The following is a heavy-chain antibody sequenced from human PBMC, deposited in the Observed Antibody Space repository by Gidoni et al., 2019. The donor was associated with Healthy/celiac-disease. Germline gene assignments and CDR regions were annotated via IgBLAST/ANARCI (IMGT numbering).Heavy chain of an antibody. J-gene: IGHJ2*01. Sequence: QVTLKESGPVLVKPTETLTLTCTVSGFSLSNARMGVSWIRQPPGKALEWLAHIFSNDETSYSTSLKSRLTISKDTSKSQVVLTMTNMDPVDTATYYCARRIMITFGGVPSTAFSHFDLWGRGTLVTVSS. CDR1: GFSLSNARMG. CDR2: IFSNDET. D-gene: IGHD3-16*01. V-gene: IGHV2-26*01. CDR3: ARRIMITFGGVPSTAFSHFDL.